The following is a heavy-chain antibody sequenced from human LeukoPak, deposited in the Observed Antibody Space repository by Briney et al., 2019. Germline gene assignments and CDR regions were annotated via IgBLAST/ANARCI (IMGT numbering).Heavy chain of an antibody. CDR2: INSASGGA. J-gene: IGHJ6*02. CDR1: GYTFTDYY. D-gene: IGHD2-21*01. CDR3: ARDFFEVVPRGEYYYGMDV. Sequence: ASVKVSCKASGYTFTDYYMHWVRQAPGQGLEWMGWINSASGGAYYAQKFQGRVSMTRDTSISTAYMELTSLRSDDTAVYYCARDFFEVVPRGEYYYGMDVWGQGTTVTVSS. V-gene: IGHV1-2*02.